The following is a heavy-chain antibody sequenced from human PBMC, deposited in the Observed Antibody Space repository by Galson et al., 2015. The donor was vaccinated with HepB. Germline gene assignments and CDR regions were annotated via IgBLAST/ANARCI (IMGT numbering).Heavy chain of an antibody. CDR1: GYTFTSYY. J-gene: IGHJ3*02. Sequence: SVKVSCKASGYTFTSYYMHWVRQAPGQGLEWMGIINPSGGSTSYAQKFQGRVTMTRDTSTSTVYMELSSLRSEDTAVYYCARDPIIVVVTAINWSGAFDIWGQGTMVTVSP. CDR3: ARDPIIVVVTAINWSGAFDI. V-gene: IGHV1-46*01. CDR2: INPSGGST. D-gene: IGHD2-21*02.